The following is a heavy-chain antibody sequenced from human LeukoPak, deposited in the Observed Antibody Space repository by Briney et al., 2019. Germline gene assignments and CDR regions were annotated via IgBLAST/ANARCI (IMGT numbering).Heavy chain of an antibody. Sequence: SETLSLTCTVSGGPISSSSYYWGWVRQPPGEGLEWMGSIYYTGSTYYNPSLKSRVTISVDTSRNQFSLKLSSVTAADTAVYYCARSALTTVVTPLGYWGQGTLVTVSS. J-gene: IGHJ4*02. D-gene: IGHD4-23*01. CDR2: IYYTGST. CDR3: ARSALTTVVTPLGY. CDR1: GGPISSSSYY. V-gene: IGHV4-39*01.